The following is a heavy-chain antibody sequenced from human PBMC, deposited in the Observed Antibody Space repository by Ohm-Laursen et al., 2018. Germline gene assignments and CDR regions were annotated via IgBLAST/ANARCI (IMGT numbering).Heavy chain of an antibody. CDR2: ISSSSSYI. D-gene: IGHD2-15*01. J-gene: IGHJ4*02. CDR1: GSTFSSYS. CDR3: ARDYSLRLIDY. Sequence: SLRLSCAASGSTFSSYSMNWVRQAPGKGLEWVSSISSSSSYIYYADSVKGRFTISRDNAKNSLYLQMNSLRAEDTAVYYCARDYSLRLIDYWGQGTLVTVSS. V-gene: IGHV3-21*01.